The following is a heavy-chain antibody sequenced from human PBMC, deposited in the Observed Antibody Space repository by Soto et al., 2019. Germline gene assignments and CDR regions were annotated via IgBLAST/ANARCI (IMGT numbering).Heavy chain of an antibody. CDR3: ARARDYYDSSGYYPDAFDI. CDR1: GFTVSSNY. V-gene: IGHV3-53*01. D-gene: IGHD3-22*01. J-gene: IGHJ3*02. Sequence: GGSLRLSCAASGFTVSSNYMSWVRQAPGKGLEWVSVIYSGGSTYYADSVKGRFTISRDNSKNTLYLQMNSLRAEDTAVYYCARARDYYDSSGYYPDAFDIWGQGTMVTVSS. CDR2: IYSGGST.